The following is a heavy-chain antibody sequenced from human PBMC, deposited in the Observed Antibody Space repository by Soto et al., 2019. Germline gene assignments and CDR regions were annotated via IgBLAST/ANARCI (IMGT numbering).Heavy chain of an antibody. CDR3: SALLIGRTYDY. J-gene: IGHJ4*02. CDR2: INPNSGGT. D-gene: IGHD2-8*01. V-gene: IGHV1-2*02. Sequence: ASVKVSCKASGYTFTGYYMHWVRQAPGQGLEWMGWINPNSGGTNYAQKFQGRVTMTRDTSISTAYMELSRLRSDGPAVGYCSALLIGRTYDYRGQGARVTV. CDR1: GYTFTGYY.